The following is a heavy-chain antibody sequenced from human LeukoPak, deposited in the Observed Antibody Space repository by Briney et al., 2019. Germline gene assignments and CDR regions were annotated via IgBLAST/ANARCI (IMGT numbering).Heavy chain of an antibody. D-gene: IGHD6-13*01. CDR1: GFTVGTSY. Sequence: PGGSLRLSCAASGFTVGTSYMTWVRQAPGKGLEWVSFLYSGGNTYYADSVKGRFTISRDNAKKSLYLQMNSLRAEDTAVYYCAPPPIAATGNWGQGTLVTVSS. CDR3: APPPIAATGN. J-gene: IGHJ4*02. CDR2: LYSGGNT. V-gene: IGHV3-66*01.